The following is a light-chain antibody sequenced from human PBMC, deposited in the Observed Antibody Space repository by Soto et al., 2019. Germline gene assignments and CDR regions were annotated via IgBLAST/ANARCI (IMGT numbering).Light chain of an antibody. CDR2: DVT. Sequence: QSVLTQPASVSGSPGQSITISCTGTSSDVGGYNYVSWYQHHPGKAPKLIIYDVTNRPSGVSNPFSGSKSGNTASLTISGLQPEDEAEYYCSSYIISNSPQIVSRTGTKV. CDR3: SSYIISNSPQIV. J-gene: IGLJ1*01. CDR1: SSDVGGYNY. V-gene: IGLV2-14*03.